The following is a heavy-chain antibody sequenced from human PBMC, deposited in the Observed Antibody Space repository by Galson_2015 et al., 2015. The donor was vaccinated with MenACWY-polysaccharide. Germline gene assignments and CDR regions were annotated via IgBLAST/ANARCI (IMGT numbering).Heavy chain of an antibody. CDR3: ARERATVIADSNGMDV. CDR2: ITGSGDTI. Sequence: SLRLSCAASGFDFTRYRMNWVRQAPGKGLEWLSYITGSGDTIYYADSVKGRFTISRDNAQNSLVLQLRSLTVEDTAVYYCARERATVIADSNGMDVWGQGTAVTVSS. J-gene: IGHJ6*02. CDR1: GFDFTRYR. D-gene: IGHD2-21*01. V-gene: IGHV3-48*01.